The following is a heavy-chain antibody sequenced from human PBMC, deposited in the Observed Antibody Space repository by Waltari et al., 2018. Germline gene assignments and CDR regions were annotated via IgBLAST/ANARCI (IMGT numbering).Heavy chain of an antibody. V-gene: IGHV3-23*01. D-gene: IGHD2-2*01. J-gene: IGHJ4*02. CDR2: IFGRGDKT. CDR1: GFAFANYG. Sequence: EVQLLESGGALVQAGGSLRLSCAGSGFAFANYGLTCVRQVPGKGLEWVSAIFGRGDKTYNADSVKGRFFVSRDTSKNTLYLQMSSLRAEDTALYYCARDDAVDGGYLDYWGQGTLVTVSS. CDR3: ARDDAVDGGYLDY.